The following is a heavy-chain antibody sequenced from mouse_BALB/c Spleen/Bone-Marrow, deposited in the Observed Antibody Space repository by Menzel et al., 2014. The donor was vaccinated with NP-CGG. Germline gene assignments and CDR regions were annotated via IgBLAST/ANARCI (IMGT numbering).Heavy chain of an antibody. Sequence: DVKLKESGGDLVQPGGSLKLSCAASGFDFSRYWMSWVRQAPGKGLEWIGEINPESSTINYTPSLKDKFIISRDNAKKTLYLQMSKVRSEDAALYYCARVGYYGYSDYWDQGTTLTVSS. J-gene: IGHJ2*01. CDR2: INPESSTI. CDR3: ARVGYYGYSDY. D-gene: IGHD1-1*01. CDR1: GFDFSRYW. V-gene: IGHV4-1*02.